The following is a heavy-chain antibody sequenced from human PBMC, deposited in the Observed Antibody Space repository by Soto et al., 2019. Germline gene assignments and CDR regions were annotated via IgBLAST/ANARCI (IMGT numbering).Heavy chain of an antibody. CDR1: GFTFSSYG. CDR3: AKVRRPDYDFWSGLSR. CDR2: ISYDGSNK. J-gene: IGHJ4*02. D-gene: IGHD3-3*01. V-gene: IGHV3-30*18. Sequence: PGGSLRLSCAASGFTFSSYGMHWVRQAPGKGLEWVAVISYDGSNKYYADSVKGRFTISRDNSKNTLYLQMNSLRAEDTAVYYCAKVRRPDYDFWSGLSRWGQGT.